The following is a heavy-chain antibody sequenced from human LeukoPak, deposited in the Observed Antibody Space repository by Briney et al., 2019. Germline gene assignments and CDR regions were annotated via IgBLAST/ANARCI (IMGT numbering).Heavy chain of an antibody. CDR3: ARGARIGGDSSGYYYVVCDL. CDR2: INHSGST. V-gene: IGHV4-30-4*08. J-gene: IGHJ2*01. D-gene: IGHD3-22*01. CDR1: GGSISSGDYY. Sequence: NPSPTLSLTCTVSGGSISSGDYYWSWIRQPPGKGLEWIGEINHSGSTNYNPSLKSRVTISVDTSKNQFSLKLSSVTAADTAVYYCARGARIGGDSSGYYYVVCDLWGRGTLVTVSS.